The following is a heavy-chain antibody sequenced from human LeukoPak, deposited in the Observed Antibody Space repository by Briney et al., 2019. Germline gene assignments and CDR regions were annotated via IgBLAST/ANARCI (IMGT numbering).Heavy chain of an antibody. CDR3: ARDQAYYYDSSGYDNFDY. CDR1: GFTFSSYG. J-gene: IGHJ4*02. CDR2: IRYDGSNK. V-gene: IGHV3-30*02. Sequence: GGSLRLSCAASGFTFSSYGMHWVRQAPGKGLEWVAFIRYDGSNKYYADSVKGRFTISRDNAKNSLYLQMNSLRAEDTAVYYCARDQAYYYDSSGYDNFDYWGQGTLVTVSS. D-gene: IGHD3-22*01.